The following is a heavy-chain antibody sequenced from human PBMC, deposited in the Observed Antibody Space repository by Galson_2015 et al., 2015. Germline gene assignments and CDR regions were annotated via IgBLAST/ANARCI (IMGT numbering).Heavy chain of an antibody. D-gene: IGHD5-18*01. Sequence: SLRLSCAASGFTFSSYSMNWVRQAPGKGLEWVSYISSSSSTIYYADSVKGRFTISRDNAKNSLYLQMNSLRAEDTAVYYCARERIQLSHDAFDIWGQGTMVTVSS. V-gene: IGHV3-48*01. J-gene: IGHJ3*02. CDR3: ARERIQLSHDAFDI. CDR2: ISSSSSTI. CDR1: GFTFSSYS.